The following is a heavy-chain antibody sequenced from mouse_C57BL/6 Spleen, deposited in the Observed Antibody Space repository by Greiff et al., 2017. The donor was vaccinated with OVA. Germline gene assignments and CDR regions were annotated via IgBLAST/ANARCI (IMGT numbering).Heavy chain of an antibody. CDR2: ISSGGSYT. V-gene: IGHV5-6*01. Sequence: EVHLVESGGDLVKPGGSLKLSCAASGFTFSSYGMSWVRQTPDKRLEWVATISSGGSYTYYPDSVKGRFTISRDNAKNTLYLQMSSLKSEDTAMYYCARHIITTVVAGDYYAMDYWGQGTSVTVSS. CDR1: GFTFSSYG. D-gene: IGHD1-1*01. CDR3: ARHIITTVVAGDYYAMDY. J-gene: IGHJ4*01.